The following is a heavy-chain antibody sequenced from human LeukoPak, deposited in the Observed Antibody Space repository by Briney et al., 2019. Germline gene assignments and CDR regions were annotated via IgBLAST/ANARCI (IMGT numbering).Heavy chain of an antibody. Sequence: SETLSLTCTVSGGSISSYYWSWIRQPPGKGLEWIGEINHSGSTSYNPSLKSRVTISVDTSKNQFSLKLSSVTAADTAVYYCARGNYYDSSGYYGYWGQGTLVTVSS. CDR2: INHSGST. CDR3: ARGNYYDSSGYYGY. CDR1: GGSISSYY. J-gene: IGHJ4*02. D-gene: IGHD3-22*01. V-gene: IGHV4-34*01.